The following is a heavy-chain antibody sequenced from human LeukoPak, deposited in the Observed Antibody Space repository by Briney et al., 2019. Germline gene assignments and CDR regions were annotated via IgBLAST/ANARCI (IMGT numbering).Heavy chain of an antibody. CDR2: ISSSSSTI. CDR1: GFTFSSYS. V-gene: IGHV3-48*01. Sequence: PGGSLRLSCAASGFTFSSYSMNWVRQAPGKGLEWVSYISSSSSTIYYADSVKGRSTISRDNAKNSLYLQMNSLRAEDTAVYYCARSSIAAAGLDYYGMDVWGQGTTVTVSS. D-gene: IGHD6-13*01. CDR3: ARSSIAAAGLDYYGMDV. J-gene: IGHJ6*02.